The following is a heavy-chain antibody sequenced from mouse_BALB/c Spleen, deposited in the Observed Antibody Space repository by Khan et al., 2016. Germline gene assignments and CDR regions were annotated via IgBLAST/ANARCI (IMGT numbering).Heavy chain of an antibody. V-gene: IGHV9-2-1*01. CDR3: ASITTAVYYYAMDY. J-gene: IGHJ4*01. CDR2: INTETGEP. CDR1: GYTFTDYS. D-gene: IGHD1-1*01. Sequence: QIQLVQSGPELKKPGETVKISCKASGYTFTDYSMHWVKQAPGKGLKWMGWINTETGEPTYADDFKGRFAFSLDTSASTAYLQINNLKNEDTATYFCASITTAVYYYAMDYWGQGTSVTVSS.